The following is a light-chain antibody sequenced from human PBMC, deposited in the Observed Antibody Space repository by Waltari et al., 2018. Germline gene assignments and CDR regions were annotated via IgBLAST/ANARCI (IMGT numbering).Light chain of an antibody. CDR1: QSILSSSNNRNF. J-gene: IGKJ1*01. CDR3: QQYYSDKT. CDR2: WAS. V-gene: IGKV4-1*01. Sequence: DIVMTQSPNSRAVSLGERATISCQSSQSILSSSNNRNFLSWYQQKPGQPPKLLIYWASTRESGVPDRFSGSGSGTDFTLTISSLQAEDVAVYYCQQYYSDKTFGQGTKVEIK.